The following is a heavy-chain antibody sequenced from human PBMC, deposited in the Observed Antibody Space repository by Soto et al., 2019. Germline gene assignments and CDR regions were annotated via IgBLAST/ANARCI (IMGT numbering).Heavy chain of an antibody. V-gene: IGHV3-74*01. CDR1: GFTFSDYW. CDR3: VRGSNAWSGMDY. CDR2: ISGDGSST. J-gene: IGHJ4*02. Sequence: EVQLVESRGGLVQPGGSLGLSCTASGFTFSDYWMYWVRQVPGKGLVWVSRISGDGSSTNYADSVKGRSTIARDNAKSTVYLQMYSLRVEDTAVYYCVRGSNAWSGMDYWGQGILVTVS. D-gene: IGHD3-16*01.